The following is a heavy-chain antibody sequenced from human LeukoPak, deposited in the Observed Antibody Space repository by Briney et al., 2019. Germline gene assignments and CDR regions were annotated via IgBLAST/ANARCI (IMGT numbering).Heavy chain of an antibody. CDR2: ISGSGGST. CDR1: GFTLSSYA. CDR3: ASARLSGSYQPNFDY. Sequence: PGGSPRLSCAASGFTLSSYAMSWVRQAPGKGLEWVSAISGSGGSTYYADSVKGRFTISRDNSKNTLYLQMNSLRAEDTAVYYCASARLSGSYQPNFDYWGQGTLVTVSS. V-gene: IGHV3-23*01. D-gene: IGHD3-10*01. J-gene: IGHJ4*02.